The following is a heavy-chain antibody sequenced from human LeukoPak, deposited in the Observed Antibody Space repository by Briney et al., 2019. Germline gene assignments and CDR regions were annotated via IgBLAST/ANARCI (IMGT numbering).Heavy chain of an antibody. Sequence: GGSLRLSCAASGFTFSTYGMSWVRQAPGKELEWVSAIISGSGVTTYYADSVKGRFTISRDNAKNSLYLQMNSLRAEDTAVYYCASPAGELVLSPLDYWGQGTLVTVSS. CDR1: GFTFSTYG. CDR3: ASPAGELVLSPLDY. J-gene: IGHJ4*02. V-gene: IGHV3-23*01. D-gene: IGHD1-26*01. CDR2: IISGSGVTT.